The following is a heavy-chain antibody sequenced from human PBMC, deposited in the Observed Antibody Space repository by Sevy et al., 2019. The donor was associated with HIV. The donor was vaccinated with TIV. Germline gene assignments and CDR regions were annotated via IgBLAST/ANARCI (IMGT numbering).Heavy chain of an antibody. J-gene: IGHJ4*02. V-gene: IGHV4-59*01. CDR1: GGSISSYY. CDR3: ARDPIAVAPYFDN. Sequence: SETLSLTCSVSGGSISSYYCSWIRQSPGKGLEWIGYVYYSGNTNYNPSLKSRVTISIDTSKNQFSLELRSVTAADTAVYYCARDPIAVAPYFDNWGQGTLVTVSS. CDR2: VYYSGNT. D-gene: IGHD6-19*01.